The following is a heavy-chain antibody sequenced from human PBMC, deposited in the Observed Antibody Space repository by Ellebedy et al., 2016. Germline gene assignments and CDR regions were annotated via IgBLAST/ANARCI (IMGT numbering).Heavy chain of an antibody. Sequence: SETLSLTCTVSGDSLSSSSYSWGWIRQPPGKGLEWIGNFYHSGRTYYNPSLKSRVTISIDTSKNQVSLKLSSVTAADTAVYYCARKLSSGWSFDHWGQGTLVIVSS. V-gene: IGHV4-39*07. D-gene: IGHD6-19*01. J-gene: IGHJ4*02. CDR2: FYHSGRT. CDR1: GDSLSSSSYS. CDR3: ARKLSSGWSFDH.